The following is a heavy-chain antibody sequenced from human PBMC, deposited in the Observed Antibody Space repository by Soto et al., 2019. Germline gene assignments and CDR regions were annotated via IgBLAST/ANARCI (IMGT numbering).Heavy chain of an antibody. Sequence: EVQLVESGGTLVQPGGSLRLSCAASGFTFSSYWMSWVRQAPGKGLEWVANIKEDGSEKYYVDSVKGRFTISRDNAKNSLYLQMNNRRAEDTAVYYCARGPRGSSRAVVWHYSGQGTLVTVSS. D-gene: IGHD6-13*01. CDR3: ARGPRGSSRAVVWHY. CDR1: GFTFSSYW. CDR2: IKEDGSEK. V-gene: IGHV3-7*01. J-gene: IGHJ4*02.